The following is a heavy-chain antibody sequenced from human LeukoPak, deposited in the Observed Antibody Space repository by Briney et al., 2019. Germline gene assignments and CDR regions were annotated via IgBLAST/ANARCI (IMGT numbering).Heavy chain of an antibody. V-gene: IGHV3-66*01. Sequence: PAGTLRLYCAAFGFTVSSNYMSWVRQPPGKGLEWVAVPYKAGGTYYEDSVKGRFTISIDASKNTPYLQMNTMRVEDTAVYYCARDAYDNTESVRWFDPWGQGTLVTVSS. D-gene: IGHD3-9*01. CDR1: GFTVSSNY. J-gene: IGHJ5*02. CDR2: PYKAGGT. CDR3: ARDAYDNTESVRWFDP.